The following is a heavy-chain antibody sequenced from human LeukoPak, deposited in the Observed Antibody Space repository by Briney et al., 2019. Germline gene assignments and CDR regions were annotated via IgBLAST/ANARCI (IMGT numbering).Heavy chain of an antibody. CDR3: ARWGGFTMMDEDY. CDR1: GFTVSSNY. J-gene: IGHJ4*02. D-gene: IGHD3-22*01. V-gene: IGHV3-53*01. CDR2: IYSGGST. Sequence: HSGGSLRLSCAASGFTVSSNYMSWVRQAPGKGLEWVSVIYSGGSTYYADSVKGRFTISRDNAKNSLYLQMNSLRAEDTAVYYCARWGGFTMMDEDYWGQGTLVTVSS.